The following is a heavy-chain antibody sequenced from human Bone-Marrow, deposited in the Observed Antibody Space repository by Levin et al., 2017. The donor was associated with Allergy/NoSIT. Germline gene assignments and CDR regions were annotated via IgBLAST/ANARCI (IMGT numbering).Heavy chain of an antibody. J-gene: IGHJ4*02. CDR2: ISSNGGTT. V-gene: IGHV3-64D*06. D-gene: IGHD2-2*01. CDR3: VRYYCSSTSCLFDY. CDR1: GFTFSTYA. Sequence: PGESLKISCSASGFTFSTYAMHWVRQAPGMGLEYVSAISSNGGTTYYADSVKGRFTISRDNSKNTLYLQMSSLRAEDTAVYYCVRYYCSSTSCLFDYWGQGTLVTVSS.